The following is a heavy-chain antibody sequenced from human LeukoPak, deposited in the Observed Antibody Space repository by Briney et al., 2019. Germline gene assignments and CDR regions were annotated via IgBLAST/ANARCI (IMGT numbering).Heavy chain of an antibody. CDR3: AKDTPLCYFDY. Sequence: GGSLRLSCAASGFTVSSNYMSWVRQAPGKGLEWVAFIRNDGSIIYNADSVKGRFTISRDNSKNTLYLQMNSLRADDTAVYYCAKDTPLCYFDYWGQGTLVTVSS. J-gene: IGHJ4*02. CDR2: IRNDGSII. D-gene: IGHD3-16*01. CDR1: GFTVSSNY. V-gene: IGHV3-30*02.